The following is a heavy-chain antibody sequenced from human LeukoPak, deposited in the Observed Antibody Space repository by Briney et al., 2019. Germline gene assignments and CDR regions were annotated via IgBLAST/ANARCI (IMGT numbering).Heavy chain of an antibody. CDR1: GGSFSGYY. CDR2: INHSGST. D-gene: IGHD2-15*01. J-gene: IGHJ3*02. V-gene: IGHV4-34*01. CDR3: ARFLSDVVVVAAAPVDAFDI. Sequence: SEALSLTCAVYGGSFSGYYWSWIRQPPGKGLEWIGEINHSGSTNYNPSLKSRVTISVDTSKNQFSLKLSSVTAADTAVYYCARFLSDVVVVAAAPVDAFDIWGQGTMVTVSS.